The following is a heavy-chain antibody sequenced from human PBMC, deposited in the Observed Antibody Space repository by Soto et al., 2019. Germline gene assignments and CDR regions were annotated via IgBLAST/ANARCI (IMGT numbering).Heavy chain of an antibody. CDR3: ARPGHGHSLSPFHY. J-gene: IGHJ4*02. D-gene: IGHD4-17*01. CDR1: GFSFSSYA. V-gene: IGHV3-48*01. Sequence: EVQLVESGGGLVQPGGSLRLSCAASGFSFSSYAMSWVRQAPGKGLEWVSYISSTSTTKHFADSVKGRFTISRDNAKKSVFLQMNSLRVEDTAVYYCARPGHGHSLSPFHYWGQGTLVTVSS. CDR2: ISSTSTTK.